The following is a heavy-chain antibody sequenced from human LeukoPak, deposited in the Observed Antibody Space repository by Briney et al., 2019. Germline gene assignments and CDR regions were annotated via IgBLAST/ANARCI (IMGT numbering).Heavy chain of an antibody. J-gene: IGHJ4*02. CDR2: INHSGST. V-gene: IGHV4-34*01. Sequence: CGVYGGSFSGYYWNWIRQPPGKGLEWIGEINHSGSTNYNPSLKSRVTISVDTFKNQFSLKLSSVTAADTAVYYCARDCWDYWGQGTLVTVSS. CDR1: GGSFSGYY. D-gene: IGHD2-21*01. CDR3: ARDCWDY.